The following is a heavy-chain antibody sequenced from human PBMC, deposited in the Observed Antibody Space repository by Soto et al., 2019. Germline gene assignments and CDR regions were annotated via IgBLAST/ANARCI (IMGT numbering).Heavy chain of an antibody. V-gene: IGHV4-59*01. CDR3: ARGRGYSYGIDY. CDR1: GGSISSYC. D-gene: IGHD5-18*01. CDR2: IYYSGST. J-gene: IGHJ4*02. Sequence: SETLSLTCTVSGGSISSYCWSWIRQPPGKGLEWIGYIYYSGSTNYNPSLKSRVTISVDTSKNQFSLNLSSVTAADTAVYFCARGRGYSYGIDYWGQGTRVTVSS.